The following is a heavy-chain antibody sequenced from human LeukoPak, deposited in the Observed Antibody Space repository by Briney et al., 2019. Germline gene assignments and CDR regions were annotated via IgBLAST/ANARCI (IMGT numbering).Heavy chain of an antibody. CDR3: ARPGSHNWFDP. Sequence: SETLSLTCTVSGGSISSSSYYWGWIRQPPGKGLEWIGSIYYSGSTYYNPSLKSRVTISVDTSKNQFSLKLSSVTAADTAVYYCARPGSHNWFDPWGQGTLVTVSS. V-gene: IGHV4-39*01. J-gene: IGHJ5*02. D-gene: IGHD3-10*01. CDR1: GGSISSSSYY. CDR2: IYYSGST.